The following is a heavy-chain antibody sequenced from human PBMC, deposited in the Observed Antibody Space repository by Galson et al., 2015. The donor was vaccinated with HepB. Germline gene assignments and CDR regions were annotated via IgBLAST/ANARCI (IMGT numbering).Heavy chain of an antibody. CDR2: IIPIFGTA. CDR1: GGTFSSYA. CDR3: ARQNYDFWSGYYTLGGDGRTYYGMDV. D-gene: IGHD3-3*01. J-gene: IGHJ6*02. V-gene: IGHV1-69*13. Sequence: SVKVSCKASGGTFSSYAISWVRQAPGQGLEWMGGIIPIFGTANYAQKFQGRVTITADESTSTAYMELSSLRSEDTAVYYCARQNYDFWSGYYTLGGDGRTYYGMDVWGQGTTVTVSS.